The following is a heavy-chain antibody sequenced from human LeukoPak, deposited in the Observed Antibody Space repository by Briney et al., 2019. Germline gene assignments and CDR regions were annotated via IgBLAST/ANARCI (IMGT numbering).Heavy chain of an antibody. CDR1: GYSISSGYY. V-gene: IGHV4-38-2*02. Sequence: SETLSLTCTVSGYSISSGYYWGWIRQPPGKRLEWIGNIYHSGSTYYNPSLKSRVTISVDTSKNQFSLKLNSVTAADTAVYYCAKSNGYGLIDIWGQGTMVTVSS. J-gene: IGHJ3*02. CDR2: IYHSGST. CDR3: AKSNGYGLIDI. D-gene: IGHD3-22*01.